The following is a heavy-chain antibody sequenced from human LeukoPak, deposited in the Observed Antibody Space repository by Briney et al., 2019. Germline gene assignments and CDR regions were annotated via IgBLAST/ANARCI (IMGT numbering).Heavy chain of an antibody. CDR2: IYHSGST. CDR1: GYSISSGYY. J-gene: IGHJ5*02. D-gene: IGHD2-15*01. V-gene: IGHV4-38-2*02. CDR3: ARGLVCSGGSCYSGLIWFDP. Sequence: SETLSLTCTVSGYSISSGYYWGWIRQPPGKGLEWMGSIYHSGSTYYNPSLKSRVTISVDTSKNQLSLKLSSVTAADTAVYYCARGLVCSGGSCYSGLIWFDPWGQGTLVTVSS.